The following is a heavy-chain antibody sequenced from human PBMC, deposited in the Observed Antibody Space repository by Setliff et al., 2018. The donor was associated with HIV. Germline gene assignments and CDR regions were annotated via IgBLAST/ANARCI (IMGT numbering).Heavy chain of an antibody. CDR1: GYIFTSYL. CDR3: ARDHHSGRGSNFPWYSDL. D-gene: IGHD1-26*01. CDR2: ITSYNGNT. Sequence: ASVKVSCKASGYIFTSYLISWVRQAPGQGLEWMGWITSYNGNTNYAKKFKGRVTMTTDTSTSIAYMELKSLRSEDTAVYYCARDHHSGRGSNFPWYSDLWGRGTLVTVSS. J-gene: IGHJ2*01. V-gene: IGHV1-18*01.